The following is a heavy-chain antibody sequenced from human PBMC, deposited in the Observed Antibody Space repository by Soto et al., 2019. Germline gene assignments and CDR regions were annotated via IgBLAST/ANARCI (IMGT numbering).Heavy chain of an antibody. D-gene: IGHD2-15*01. CDR1: VFTVSSNY. CDR2: IYSGGST. V-gene: IGHV3-53*01. CDR3: ASNNAASNCSGGSCYSWGYDYYGMDV. J-gene: IGHJ6*02. Sequence: PGGSLRLSCAASVFTVSSNYMSLVRQAPGKGLEWVSVIYSGGSTYYADSVKGRFTISRYNSKNTLYLQMNSLRAEETAVYYCASNNAASNCSGGSCYSWGYDYYGMDVPGQGNTVTVSS.